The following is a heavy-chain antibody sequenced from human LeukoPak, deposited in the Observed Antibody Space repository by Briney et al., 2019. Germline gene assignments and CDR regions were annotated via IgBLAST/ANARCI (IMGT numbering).Heavy chain of an antibody. J-gene: IGHJ4*02. Sequence: PGGSLRLSCAASGFTFSSYAMSWVRQAPGKGLEWVSAISGSGGSTYYADSVKGRFTIPRDNSKNTLFLQMNSLRAEDTAVYYCAKGYYGSGSYGWFDYWGQGTLVTVSS. CDR2: ISGSGGST. CDR3: AKGYYGSGSYGWFDY. D-gene: IGHD3-10*01. CDR1: GFTFSSYA. V-gene: IGHV3-23*01.